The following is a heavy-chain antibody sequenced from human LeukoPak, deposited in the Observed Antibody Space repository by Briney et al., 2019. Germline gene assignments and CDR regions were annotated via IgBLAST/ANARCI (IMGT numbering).Heavy chain of an antibody. CDR3: VGTTGTVDAFDI. CDR1: GGSISSYY. Sequence: PSETLSLTCTVSGGSISSYYWSWIRQPPGKGLEWIGYIYTSGSTNYNPSLKSRVTISVDTSKNQFSLKLSSVTAADTAVYYRVGTTGTVDAFDIWGQGTMVTVSS. V-gene: IGHV4-4*09. D-gene: IGHD1-1*01. CDR2: IYTSGST. J-gene: IGHJ3*02.